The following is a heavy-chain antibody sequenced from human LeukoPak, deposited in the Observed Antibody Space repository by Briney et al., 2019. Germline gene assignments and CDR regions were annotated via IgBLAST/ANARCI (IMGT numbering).Heavy chain of an antibody. V-gene: IGHV1-2*02. CDR1: GYTFTGYY. CDR2: INPNSGGT. J-gene: IGHJ3*02. CDR3: ARGKWELLRAFDI. D-gene: IGHD1-26*01. Sequence: GASVKVSYKASGYTFTGYYMHWVRQAPGQGLEWMGWINPNSGGTNYAQKFQGRVTMTRDTSISTAYMELSRLRSDDTAVYYCARGKWELLRAFDIWGQGTMVTVSS.